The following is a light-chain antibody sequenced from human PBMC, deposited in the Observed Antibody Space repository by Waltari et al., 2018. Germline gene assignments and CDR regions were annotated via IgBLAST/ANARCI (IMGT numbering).Light chain of an antibody. CDR1: SSTPRTNP. CDR2: GNY. J-gene: IGLJ3*02. V-gene: IGLV1-44*01. Sequence: QSVLTQPPSASGTPGQTVTTSCSRGSSTPRTNPVTWYPQVPGAAPNLLIYGNYQRPSGVPARFSGSKSGTSASLAISGLQSEDEADYYCAAWDDRLNGGVFGGGTKLTVL. CDR3: AAWDDRLNGGV.